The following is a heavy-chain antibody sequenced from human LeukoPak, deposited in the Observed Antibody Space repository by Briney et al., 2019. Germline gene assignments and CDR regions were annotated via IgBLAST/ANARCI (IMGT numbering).Heavy chain of an antibody. CDR2: IYTSGST. CDR3: ARDVVAAVGSFDY. J-gene: IGHJ4*02. D-gene: IGHD6-13*01. CDR1: GDSISTFY. V-gene: IGHV4-4*07. Sequence: SETLSLTCTVFGDSISTFYWSWIRQPAGKGLEWIGHIYTSGSTNYNPSLKSRVTMSVDTSKNQFFLKLSSVTAADTAVYNCARDVVAAVGSFDYWGQGILVTVSS.